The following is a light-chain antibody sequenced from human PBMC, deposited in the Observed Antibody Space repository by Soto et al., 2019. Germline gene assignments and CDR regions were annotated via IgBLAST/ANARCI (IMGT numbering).Light chain of an antibody. CDR1: QSVSSSY. Sequence: DIVLTQSPGTLSLSPGERAALSCRASQSVSSSYLAWYQQKPGQAPRLVIYGASNRATGIPDRFGGSGSGTDSTLTISRLEPEDFAVYYCQQHDNSPLTXGGGTKVDIK. CDR2: GAS. J-gene: IGKJ4*01. CDR3: QQHDNSPLT. V-gene: IGKV3-20*01.